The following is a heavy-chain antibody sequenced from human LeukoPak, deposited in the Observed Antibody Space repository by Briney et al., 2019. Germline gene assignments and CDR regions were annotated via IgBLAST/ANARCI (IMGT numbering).Heavy chain of an antibody. J-gene: IGHJ3*02. CDR2: INPNSGGT. CDR3: ARSSGDYDFAFDI. Sequence: DSVKVSCKASGYTFTGYYMHWVRQAPGQGLERMGWINPNSGGTNYAQKFQGRVTMTRDTSISTAYMELSRLRSVDTAVYYCARSSGDYDFAFDIWGQGTMVTVSS. CDR1: GYTFTGYY. V-gene: IGHV1-2*02. D-gene: IGHD4-17*01.